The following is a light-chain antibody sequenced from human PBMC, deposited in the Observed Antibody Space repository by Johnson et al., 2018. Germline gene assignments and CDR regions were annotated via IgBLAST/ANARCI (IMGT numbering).Light chain of an antibody. Sequence: QSVLTQPPSVSAAPGQKVTISCSGSSSNIGNNYVSWYQQLPGTAPKLLIYENNKRPSGIPDRFSGSKSGTSATLGITGFQTGDEADYYFGAWDSSLGAGNVFGTGTKVTVL. V-gene: IGLV1-51*02. CDR1: SSNIGNNY. CDR2: ENN. J-gene: IGLJ1*01. CDR3: GAWDSSLGAGNV.